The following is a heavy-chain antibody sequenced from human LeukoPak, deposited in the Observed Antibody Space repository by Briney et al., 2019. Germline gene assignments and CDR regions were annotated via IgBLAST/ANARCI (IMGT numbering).Heavy chain of an antibody. V-gene: IGHV4-59*12. D-gene: IGHD5-18*01. CDR1: GGSISSYY. CDR2: IYYSGST. CDR3: AKRGRRGYSYGHLDY. J-gene: IGHJ4*02. Sequence: PSETLSLTCTVSGGSISSYYWSWIRQPPGKGLEWIGYIYYSGSTNYNPSLKSRVTISVDTSKNQFSLKLSSVTAADTAVYYCAKRGRRGYSYGHLDYWGQGTLVTVSS.